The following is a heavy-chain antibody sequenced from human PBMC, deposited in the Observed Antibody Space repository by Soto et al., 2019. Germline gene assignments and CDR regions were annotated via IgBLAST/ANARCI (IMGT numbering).Heavy chain of an antibody. V-gene: IGHV4-39*01. D-gene: IGHD2-2*01. J-gene: IGHJ5*02. Sequence: SETLSLTCTVSGGSISSSSYYWGWIRQPPGKGLEWIGSIYYSGSTYYNPSLKSRVTISVNTSKIQFPRKLSSETAADSAVCYFASHIVEVRSGWYDPWGQGTLVTVSS. CDR1: GGSISSSSYY. CDR2: IYYSGST. CDR3: ASHIVEVRSGWYDP.